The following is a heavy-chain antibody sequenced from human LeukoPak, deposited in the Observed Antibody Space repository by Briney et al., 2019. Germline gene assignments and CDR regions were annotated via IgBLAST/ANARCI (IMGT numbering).Heavy chain of an antibody. CDR2: ISGSGGST. J-gene: IGHJ4*02. V-gene: IGHV3-23*01. D-gene: IGHD3-9*01. CDR1: RFTFSSYA. Sequence: GGSLRLSCAASRFTFSSYAMSWVRQAPGKGLEWVSAISGSGGSTYYADSVRGRFTISRDNSKNTLYLQMNSLRAEDTAVYYCAKGGDYDILTGYYYYFDYWGQGTLVTVSS. CDR3: AKGGDYDILTGYYYYFDY.